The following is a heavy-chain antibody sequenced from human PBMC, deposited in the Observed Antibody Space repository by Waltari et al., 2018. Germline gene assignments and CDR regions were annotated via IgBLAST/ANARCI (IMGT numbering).Heavy chain of an antibody. CDR2: MNRDGSET. V-gene: IGHV3-7*01. CDR3: ARLSSSWNEKGAFDI. D-gene: IGHD6-13*01. CDR1: GFTLGCVW. Sequence: EVQLVESGGGLVQPGGSLRLACGGSGFTLGCVWMGWARQAPVEGLDWVANMNRDGSETYYVDSVKGRCTISRDNAKNSRYLEMNTLRVEDTAIYYCARLSSSWNEKGAFDIWGQGTMVTVSS. J-gene: IGHJ3*02.